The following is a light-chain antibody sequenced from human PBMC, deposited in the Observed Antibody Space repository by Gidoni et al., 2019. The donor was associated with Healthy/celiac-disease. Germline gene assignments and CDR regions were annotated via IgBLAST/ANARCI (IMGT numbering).Light chain of an antibody. J-gene: IGKJ4*01. CDR1: QSVRSY. CDR2: DAS. CDR3: QQRSNWPLALT. Sequence: EIVLTQSPATLSLSPRERATLSCRASQSVRSYLPWYKQKHGQAPRLLIYDASNRAPGIPVRFSGSGSGTDFTLTISSLEPEDFAVYYCQQRSNWPLALTFGGGTKVEIK. V-gene: IGKV3-11*01.